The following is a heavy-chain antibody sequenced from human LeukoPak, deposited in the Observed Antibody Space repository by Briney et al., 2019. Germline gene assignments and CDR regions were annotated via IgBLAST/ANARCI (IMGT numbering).Heavy chain of an antibody. CDR2: IYSGGST. Sequence: GGSLRLSCAASGFTVSSNYMSWVRQAPGKGLEWVSVIYSGGSTYYADSVKGRFTISRDNAKSSLYLQMNSLRVEDTAVYYCARGGGGYGYFDYWGQGTLVTVSS. D-gene: IGHD1-26*01. CDR3: ARGGGGYGYFDY. J-gene: IGHJ4*02. V-gene: IGHV3-53*01. CDR1: GFTVSSNY.